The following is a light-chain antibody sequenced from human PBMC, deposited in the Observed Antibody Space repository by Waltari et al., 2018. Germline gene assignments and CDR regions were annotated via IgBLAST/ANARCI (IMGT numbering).Light chain of an antibody. CDR3: HSHTSSITTVI. CDR2: EVP. Sequence: QSALTQPASVSGSPGQSITISCTGTSSDVGGYNYVSWYQHHPGKAPKPIFYEVPKRPSGVSYRFSGSKSGNTASLTISGLQAEDEADYYCHSHTSSITTVIFGGGTKLTV. J-gene: IGLJ2*01. V-gene: IGLV2-14*01. CDR1: SSDVGGYNY.